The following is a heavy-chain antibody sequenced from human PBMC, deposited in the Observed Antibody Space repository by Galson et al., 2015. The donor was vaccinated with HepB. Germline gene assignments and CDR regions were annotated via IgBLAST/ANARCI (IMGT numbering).Heavy chain of an antibody. D-gene: IGHD3-22*01. Sequence: SLRLSCAASGFTFGDYAMSWVRQAPGKGLEWVGFIRSKAYGGTTEYAASVKGRFTISRDDSKSIAYLQMNSLRTEDTAVYYCTRDSPHYYDSSGYPDAFDIWGQGTMVTVSS. CDR3: TRDSPHYYDSSGYPDAFDI. V-gene: IGHV3-49*04. J-gene: IGHJ3*02. CDR1: GFTFGDYA. CDR2: IRSKAYGGTT.